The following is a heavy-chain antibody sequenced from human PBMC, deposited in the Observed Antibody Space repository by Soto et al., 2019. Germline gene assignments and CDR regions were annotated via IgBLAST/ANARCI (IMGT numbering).Heavy chain of an antibody. J-gene: IGHJ6*03. D-gene: IGHD1-1*01. Sequence: PSETLSLTCPFSGGSISSYYWIWIRQPPGKGLEWIGYIYYSGSTNYNPSLKSRVTISVDTSKNQFSLKLSSVTAADTAVYYCARHVGTYFMDVWGKGTTVTVSS. CDR1: GGSISSYY. CDR3: ARHVGTYFMDV. V-gene: IGHV4-59*08. CDR2: IYYSGST.